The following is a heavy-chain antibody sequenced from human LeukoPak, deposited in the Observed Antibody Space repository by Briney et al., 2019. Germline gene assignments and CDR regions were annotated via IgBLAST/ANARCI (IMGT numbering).Heavy chain of an antibody. Sequence: GGSLRLSCAASGFTFSHYGMTWVRQAPGKGLEWVSAISGSGGSTYYAGSVKGRFTISRDNSKNTLYLQMNSLRADDTAVYYCAKSHHVTAIDYWGEGTLVTVSS. V-gene: IGHV3-23*01. CDR1: GFTFSHYG. D-gene: IGHD2-21*02. CDR3: AKSHHVTAIDY. CDR2: ISGSGGST. J-gene: IGHJ4*02.